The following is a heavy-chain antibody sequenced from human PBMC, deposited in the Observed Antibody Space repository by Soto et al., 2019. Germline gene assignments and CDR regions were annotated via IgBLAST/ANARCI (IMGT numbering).Heavy chain of an antibody. V-gene: IGHV3-9*01. D-gene: IGHD4-4*01. CDR1: GFTFENSA. Sequence: SMGLCCTACGFTFENSAMHGVRQAPGKGLEWVSGISWNRGTIGYADSVRGRFTISRDNAKNSLYLQMDSLRPEDTALYYCAKDKLYSNFEYYFDYWGQGTLVTVS. J-gene: IGHJ4*02. CDR2: ISWNRGTI. CDR3: AKDKLYSNFEYYFDY.